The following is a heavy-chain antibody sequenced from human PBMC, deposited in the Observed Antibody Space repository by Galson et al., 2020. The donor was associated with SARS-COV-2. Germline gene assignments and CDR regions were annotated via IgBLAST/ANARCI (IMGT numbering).Heavy chain of an antibody. J-gene: IGHJ4*02. CDR3: ARHCDGDCHGGFDY. D-gene: IGHD2-21*02. Sequence: GGSLRLSCVVSGFTFSNHWMSWVRQAAGKGLEWVVNIKEDGSEQDYADSVKGRFTISRDNARNSLYLQMNSLRTEDSAVYYCARHCDGDCHGGFDYWGQGALVTVSS. V-gene: IGHV3-7*01. CDR2: IKEDGSEQ. CDR1: GFTFSNHW.